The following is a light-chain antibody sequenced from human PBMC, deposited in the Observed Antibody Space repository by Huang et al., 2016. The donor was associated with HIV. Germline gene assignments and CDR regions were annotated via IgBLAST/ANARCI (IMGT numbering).Light chain of an antibody. Sequence: EIVLTQSPATLSLSPGERATLSCRASQSVRSYLAWYQQKPGQAPRLLIYDASNRATVIPAMFSGSGSGTDFTLTISNLQSEDFAVYYCQQRSAWPLTFGGGTKVEI. J-gene: IGKJ4*01. V-gene: IGKV3-11*01. CDR3: QQRSAWPLT. CDR1: QSVRSY. CDR2: DAS.